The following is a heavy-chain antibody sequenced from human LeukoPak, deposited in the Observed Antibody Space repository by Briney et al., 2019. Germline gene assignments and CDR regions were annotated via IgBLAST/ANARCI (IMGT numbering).Heavy chain of an antibody. D-gene: IGHD3-10*01. CDR3: ASEREFRGVVYFAY. V-gene: IGHV1-18*01. J-gene: IGHJ4*02. Sequence: ASVKVSCKASGYTFTNYGISGVRQAPGQGREWMGWISAYNGNTNYAQKLQGRVTMTRDTSTSTAYGELRSLTSDDTAVYYCASEREFRGVVYFAYWGQGTLITVSS. CDR2: ISAYNGNT. CDR1: GYTFTNYG.